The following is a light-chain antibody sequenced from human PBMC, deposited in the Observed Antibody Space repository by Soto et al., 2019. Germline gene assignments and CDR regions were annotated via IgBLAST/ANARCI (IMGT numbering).Light chain of an antibody. V-gene: IGLV2-11*01. CDR1: STYFGTYNY. CDR3: CSYARSFTSVV. CDR2: DVS. Sequence: QSALTQPRSVSGSPGQSVTISCTATSTYFGTYNYVSWYQQHPGKAPKLILYDVSKRASGVPGRFSGSQSGDTASLIISGLPAEDEGDYYCCSYARSFTSVVFGGGTKLTVL. J-gene: IGLJ2*01.